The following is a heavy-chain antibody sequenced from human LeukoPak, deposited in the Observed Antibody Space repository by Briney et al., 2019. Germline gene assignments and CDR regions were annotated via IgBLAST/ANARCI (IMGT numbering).Heavy chain of an antibody. D-gene: IGHD2-15*01. V-gene: IGHV3-48*01. CDR3: ARTMAAAAGLYYFDY. CDR1: GFTFSSYS. Sequence: GGSLRLSCAASGFTFSSYSMNWVRQAPGKGLEWVSYISSSSSSTIYYADSVKGRFTISRDNAKNSLYLQMNSLRAEDTAVYYCARTMAAAAGLYYFDYWGQGTLVTVSS. CDR2: ISSSSSSTI. J-gene: IGHJ4*02.